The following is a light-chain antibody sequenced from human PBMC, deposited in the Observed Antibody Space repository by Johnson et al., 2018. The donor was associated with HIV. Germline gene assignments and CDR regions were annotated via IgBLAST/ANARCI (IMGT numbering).Light chain of an antibody. CDR1: ISNVGSSF. J-gene: IGLJ1*01. V-gene: IGLV1-51*01. Sequence: QPVLTQPPSVSAAPGQTVTISCSGSISNVGSSFVSWYRQVPGTAPKLLIYDNNKRPSGIPGRFSGSKSGPSATLGITGLQTGDEADYYCGTWDSSLTSYVFGAGTKVTVL. CDR3: GTWDSSLTSYV. CDR2: DNN.